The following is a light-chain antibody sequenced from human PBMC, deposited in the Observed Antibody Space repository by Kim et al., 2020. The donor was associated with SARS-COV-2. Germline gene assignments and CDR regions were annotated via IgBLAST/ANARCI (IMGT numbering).Light chain of an antibody. CDR3: GTWDNSLTAGV. V-gene: IGLV1-51*01. J-gene: IGLJ1*01. CDR1: DSNIGSYY. Sequence: QSVLTQPPSVSAAPGQKVTISCSGSDSNIGSYYVSWYQQVPGTAPKLLIYDNNKRPSGIPDRFSGSKSGTSAVLDITGLQTGDEADYYCGTWDNSLTAGVFGTGTKVTVL. CDR2: DNN.